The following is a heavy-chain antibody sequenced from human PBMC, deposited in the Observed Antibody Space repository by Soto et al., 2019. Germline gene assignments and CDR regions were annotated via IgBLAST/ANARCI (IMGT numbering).Heavy chain of an antibody. D-gene: IGHD3-10*01. J-gene: IGHJ4*02. V-gene: IGHV4-31*03. Sequence: QVQLQESGPGLVKPSQTLSLTCTVSGGSISSGGYYWSWIRQHPGKGLEWIGYIYYSGSTYYNPSLMSRVTISVDTSKNQFSLKLSSVTAADTAVYYCASLGLRITMVRGVPQVDYWGQGTLVTVSS. CDR2: IYYSGST. CDR3: ASLGLRITMVRGVPQVDY. CDR1: GGSISSGGYY.